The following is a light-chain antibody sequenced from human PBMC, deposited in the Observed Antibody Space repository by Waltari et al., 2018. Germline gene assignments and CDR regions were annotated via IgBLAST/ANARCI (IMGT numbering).Light chain of an antibody. J-gene: IGKJ2*01. CDR2: KAS. Sequence: DIQMTQSPSTLSASVGDRVTITCRASQSISSWLAWYQQKPGKPPKLLNYKASSLESGVPSRFSGSGSGTDFTLKISRVEAEDVGLYYCMQVTHWPHTFGQGTSLEI. CDR3: MQVTHWPHT. V-gene: IGKV1-5*03. CDR1: QSISSW.